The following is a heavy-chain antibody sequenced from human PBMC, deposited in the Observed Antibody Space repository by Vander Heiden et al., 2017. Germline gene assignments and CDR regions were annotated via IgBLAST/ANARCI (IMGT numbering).Heavy chain of an antibody. D-gene: IGHD6-19*01. J-gene: IGHJ2*01. CDR2: IGTAGDT. CDR1: GFTFSSYD. V-gene: IGHV3-13*01. CDR3: ARNGKEWLSTAGHFDL. Sequence: EVQLVESGGGLVQPGGSLRLSCAASGFTFSSYDLHWVRQVTGKGLEWVSAIGTAGDTYYPSSVKGRFTISRENDKKNVYLQMNSLRAGDTAVYYCARNGKEWLSTAGHFDLWGRGTLVIGSS.